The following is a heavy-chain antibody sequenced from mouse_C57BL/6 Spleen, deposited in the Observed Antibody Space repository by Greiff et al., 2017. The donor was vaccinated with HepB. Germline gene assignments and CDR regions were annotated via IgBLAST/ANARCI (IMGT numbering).Heavy chain of an antibody. Sequence: EVQLVESGGGLVKPGGSLKLSCAASGFTFSSYAMSWVRQTPEKRLEWVATISDGGSYTYYPDNVKGRFTISRDNAKINLYLQMSHLKSEDTAMYYCARAIYAGTPCAYWGQGTLVTVSA. D-gene: IGHD1-1*02. CDR3: ARAIYAGTPCAY. CDR1: GFTFSSYA. CDR2: ISDGGSYT. J-gene: IGHJ3*01. V-gene: IGHV5-4*01.